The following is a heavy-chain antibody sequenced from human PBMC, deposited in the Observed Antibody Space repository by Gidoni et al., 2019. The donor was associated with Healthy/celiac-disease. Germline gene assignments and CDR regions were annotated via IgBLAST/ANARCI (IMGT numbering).Heavy chain of an antibody. V-gene: IGHV3-21*01. J-gene: IGHJ4*02. CDR1: GFTFSSYS. CDR3: ARWKQRVLRTIDY. D-gene: IGHD6-6*01. Sequence: EVQLVESGGGLVKPGGSLRLSCAASGFTFSSYSMNWVRQDPGKGLAWVSSISSSSSYKDYADSGKGRFTISRDNAKNSLYLQMNSLRAEDTAVYYCARWKQRVLRTIDYWGQGTLVTVSS. CDR2: ISSSSSYK.